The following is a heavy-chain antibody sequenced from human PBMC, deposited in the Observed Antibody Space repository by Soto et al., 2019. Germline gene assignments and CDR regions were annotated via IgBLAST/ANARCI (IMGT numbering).Heavy chain of an antibody. CDR1: GYSFISHW. V-gene: IGHV5-51*01. Sequence: ESLTIFCAASGYSFISHWIGLVRQTPGKGLEWTAIMYPGDSDIRYNPSFQGQVTISADKSINTAYLQWRSLRASDTATYYCARLGLSRSRAIDYWGQGTLVTVYS. CDR3: ARLGLSRSRAIDY. CDR2: MYPGDSDI. J-gene: IGHJ4*02.